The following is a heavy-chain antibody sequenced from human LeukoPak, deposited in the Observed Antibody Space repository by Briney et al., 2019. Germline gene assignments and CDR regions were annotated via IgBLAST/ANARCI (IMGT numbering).Heavy chain of an antibody. V-gene: IGHV4-59*08. Sequence: PSETLSLTCTVSGGSISSYYWSWIRQPPGKGLEWIGYIYYSGSTNYNPSPKSRVTISVDTSKNQFSLKLSSVTAADTAVYYCARHGTDSSGYLPLDYWGQGTLVTVSS. CDR1: GGSISSYY. CDR3: ARHGTDSSGYLPLDY. CDR2: IYYSGST. J-gene: IGHJ4*02. D-gene: IGHD3-22*01.